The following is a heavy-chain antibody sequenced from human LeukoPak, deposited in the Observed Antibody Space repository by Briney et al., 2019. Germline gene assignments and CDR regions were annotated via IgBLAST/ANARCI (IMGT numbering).Heavy chain of an antibody. J-gene: IGHJ4*02. V-gene: IGHV4-59*08. CDR2: IYYSGST. Sequence: SETLSLTCTVSGGSISSYYWSWIRQPPGKGLEWIGYIYYSGSTNYNPSLKSRVTISVDTSKNQFSLKLSSVTAADTAVHCCARHEPTAVAGFDYWGQGTLVTVSS. D-gene: IGHD6-19*01. CDR1: GGSISSYY. CDR3: ARHEPTAVAGFDY.